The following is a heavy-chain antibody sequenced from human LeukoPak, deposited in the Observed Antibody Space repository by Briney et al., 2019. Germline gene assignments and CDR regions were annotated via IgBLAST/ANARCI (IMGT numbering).Heavy chain of an antibody. D-gene: IGHD5-18*01. Sequence: PGGSLRLSCAASGFTFSTYAMHWVRQAPGKGLEYVSAITSNGGSTYYANSVKGRFTISRDNSKNTLYLQMGSLRTEDMAVYYCEGSLGYSYGPFDYWGQGTLVTVSS. CDR3: EGSLGYSYGPFDY. J-gene: IGHJ4*02. CDR1: GFTFSTYA. V-gene: IGHV3-64*01. CDR2: ITSNGGST.